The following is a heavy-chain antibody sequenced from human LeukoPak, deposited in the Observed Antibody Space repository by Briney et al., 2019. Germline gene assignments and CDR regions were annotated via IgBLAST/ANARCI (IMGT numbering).Heavy chain of an antibody. D-gene: IGHD3-10*01. J-gene: IGHJ5*02. CDR1: GYTLTALS. Sequence: ASVKVSCKVSGYTLTALSMHWVRQAPGKGLEWMGGFDPEDGETIYAQKFQGRVTMTEDTSTDTAYMELSSLRSEDTAVYYCTPLPPMVRGVRTGLLFDPWGQGTLVTVSS. V-gene: IGHV1-24*01. CDR3: TPLPPMVRGVRTGLLFDP. CDR2: FDPEDGET.